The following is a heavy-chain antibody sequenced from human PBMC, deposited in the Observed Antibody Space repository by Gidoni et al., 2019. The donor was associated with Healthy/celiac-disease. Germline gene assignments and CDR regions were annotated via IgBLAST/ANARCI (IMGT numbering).Heavy chain of an antibody. CDR1: GGPLSCGRYY. V-gene: IGHV4-39*07. Sequence: QLQLQESGPGLVKPSETLSRTCTVSGGPLSCGRYYWGWIRQPPGKGLEWIGSIYYSGSTYYNPSLKSRVTISVDTSKNQFSLKLSSVTAADTAVYYCATGYSYGYDPLYYFDYWGQGTLVTVSS. CDR3: ATGYSYGYDPLYYFDY. CDR2: IYYSGST. D-gene: IGHD5-18*01. J-gene: IGHJ4*02.